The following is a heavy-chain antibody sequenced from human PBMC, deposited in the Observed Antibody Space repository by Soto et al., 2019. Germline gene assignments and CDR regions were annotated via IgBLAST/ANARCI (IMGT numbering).Heavy chain of an antibody. CDR2: ISYDGSNK. CDR3: ARDQLERRLDY. V-gene: IGHV3-30*03. J-gene: IGHJ4*02. D-gene: IGHD1-1*01. Sequence: PGGSLRLSCAASGFPFSSYGMHWVRQAPGKGLEWVAVISYDGSNKYYADSVKGRFTISRDNAKNSLYLQMNNLRAEDTAVYYCARDQLERRLDYWGLGSLVNSPQ. CDR1: GFPFSSYG.